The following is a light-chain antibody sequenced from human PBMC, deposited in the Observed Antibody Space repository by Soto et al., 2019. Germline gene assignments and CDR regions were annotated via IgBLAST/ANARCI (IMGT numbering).Light chain of an antibody. Sequence: IQMTQSRSSLSASVGARVTITCRASQAIKTDLRSYQQKSGKAPKLLIYAAASLRSGGLSRFSGSGSGTDFTLTIISRQHEDFAAYYCQQSYSTSWTFGQGTNVDIK. CDR3: QQSYSTSWT. CDR2: AAA. J-gene: IGKJ1*01. V-gene: IGKV1-39*01. CDR1: QAIKTD.